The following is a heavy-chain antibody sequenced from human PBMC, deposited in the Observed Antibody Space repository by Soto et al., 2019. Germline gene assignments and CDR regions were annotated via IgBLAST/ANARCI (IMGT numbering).Heavy chain of an antibody. CDR3: ARVSPPSSSWLLDS. D-gene: IGHD6-13*01. J-gene: IGHJ4*02. V-gene: IGHV3-72*01. Sequence: PGGSLRLSCAASGFTFSDHYMDWVRQAPGKGLEWVGRSKNKANSYTTEYAASVTGRFTISRHDSKNSLYLQMNSLKAEDTAVYYCARVSPPSSSWLLDSWGQGTLVTVSS. CDR1: GFTFSDHY. CDR2: SKNKANSYTT.